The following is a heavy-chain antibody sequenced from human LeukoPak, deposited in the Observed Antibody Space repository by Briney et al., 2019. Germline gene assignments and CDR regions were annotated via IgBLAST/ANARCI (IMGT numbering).Heavy chain of an antibody. J-gene: IGHJ4*02. CDR1: GYTFTTYD. V-gene: IGHV1-8*01. Sequence: ASVKVSCKASGYTFTTYDINWVRQATGQGLELMGWMNPNSGNTGYAQKFQGRVTMTRNTSISTAFMELSGLRSEDTAVYFCARRNTAMVAGLDYWGQGSLVTVSS. CDR3: ARRNTAMVAGLDY. CDR2: MNPNSGNT. D-gene: IGHD5-18*01.